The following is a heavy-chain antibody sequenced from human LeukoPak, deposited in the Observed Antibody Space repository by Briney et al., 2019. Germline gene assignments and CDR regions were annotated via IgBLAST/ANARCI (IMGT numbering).Heavy chain of an antibody. CDR3: ARDSSGWFSHFDY. D-gene: IGHD6-19*01. J-gene: IGHJ4*02. CDR1: GFIFSSYA. CDR2: ISYDRSNT. Sequence: GGLLRISCAASGFIFSSYAMHWVRQPPPKGLQGGAVISYDRSNTYYAHSVKGRFTISIDNSKNKLYLQMNTLRAEDTAVYYCARDSSGWFSHFDYWGQGTLVTVSS. V-gene: IGHV3-30*04.